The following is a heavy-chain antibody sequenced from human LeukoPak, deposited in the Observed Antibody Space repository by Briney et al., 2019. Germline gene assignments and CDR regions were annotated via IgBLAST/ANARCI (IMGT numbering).Heavy chain of an antibody. Sequence: PGGSLRLSCAASGFTFSSYGMHWVRQAPGKGLEWVAFIRYDGSNKYYADSVKGRFTISRDNSKNTLYLQMNSLRAEDTAVYYCAKAYLVGANPYYYYYYMDVWGKGTTVTVSS. CDR3: AKAYLVGANPYYYYYYMDV. CDR2: IRYDGSNK. D-gene: IGHD1-26*01. J-gene: IGHJ6*03. CDR1: GFTFSSYG. V-gene: IGHV3-30*02.